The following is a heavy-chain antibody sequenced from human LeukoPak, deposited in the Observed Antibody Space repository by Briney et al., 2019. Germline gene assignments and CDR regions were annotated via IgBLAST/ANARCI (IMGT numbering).Heavy chain of an antibody. Sequence: GGFLRLSCAASGFTFSSYSMNRVRQAPGKGLEWVTYISSSSSTIYYADSVKGRFTISRDNAKNSLYLEMNSLRAEDTAVYYCARKTGGCLDIWGQGKMVTVSS. CDR1: GFTFSSYS. CDR3: ARKTGGCLDI. CDR2: ISSSSSTI. J-gene: IGHJ3*02. D-gene: IGHD7-27*01. V-gene: IGHV3-48*01.